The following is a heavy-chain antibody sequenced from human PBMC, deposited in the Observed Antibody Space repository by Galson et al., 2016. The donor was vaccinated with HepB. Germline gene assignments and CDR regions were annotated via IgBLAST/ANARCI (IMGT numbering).Heavy chain of an antibody. CDR2: IYHTGST. J-gene: IGHJ4*02. D-gene: IGHD4-23*01. Sequence: ETLSLTCTVSGDSISRDTWWSWVRQPPGKGLEWIGEIYHTGSTNYNPSPKNRVTVSLDKSRNQFSLRLTSVTAADTAVYYCVGGKLASGWPYWGQGNLVRVSS. CDR3: VGGKLASGWPY. CDR1: GDSISRDTW. V-gene: IGHV4-4*02.